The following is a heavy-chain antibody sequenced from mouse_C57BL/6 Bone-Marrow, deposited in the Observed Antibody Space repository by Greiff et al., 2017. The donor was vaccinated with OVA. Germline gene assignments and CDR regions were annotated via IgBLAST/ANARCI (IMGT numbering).Heavy chain of an antibody. CDR2: IDPSDSYT. CDR1: GYTFTSYW. CDR3: ARRGGYGYDGVLFAY. J-gene: IGHJ3*01. V-gene: IGHV1-50*01. D-gene: IGHD2-2*01. Sequence: QVQLQQPGAELVKPGASVKLSCKASGYTFTSYWMQWVKQRPGQGLEWIGEIDPSDSYTNYNQKFKGKATLTVDTSSSTAYMQLSSLTSEDSAVYYCARRGGYGYDGVLFAYWGPGTLVTVSA.